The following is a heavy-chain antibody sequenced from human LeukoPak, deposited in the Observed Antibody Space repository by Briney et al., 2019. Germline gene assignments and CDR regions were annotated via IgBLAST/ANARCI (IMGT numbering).Heavy chain of an antibody. D-gene: IGHD4-17*01. V-gene: IGHV4-4*07. CDR2: IYTSGST. Sequence: SETLSLTCTVSGGSLSSYYRGWIREPAREGLEGIWGIYTSGSTNYNPSLKSRVTMSVDTSKNQFSLKLSSVTAADTAVYYCAREIHDYGDYLNWFDPWGQGTLVTVSS. J-gene: IGHJ5*02. CDR3: AREIHDYGDYLNWFDP. CDR1: GGSLSSYY.